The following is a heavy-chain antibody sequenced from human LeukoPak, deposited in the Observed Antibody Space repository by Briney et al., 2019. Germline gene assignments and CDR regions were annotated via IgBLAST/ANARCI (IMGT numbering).Heavy chain of an antibody. Sequence: GGSLRLSCAASGFTFSSYWMSWVSHAPGKGREWVANMKQDRSEKYYVDSVKGRFTISRDNAKNSLYLQMNSLRAEDTAVYYCARDLLLWYAFDIWGQGTMVTVSS. CDR3: ARDLLLWYAFDI. V-gene: IGHV3-7*01. CDR2: MKQDRSEK. J-gene: IGHJ3*02. CDR1: GFTFSSYW. D-gene: IGHD4-23*01.